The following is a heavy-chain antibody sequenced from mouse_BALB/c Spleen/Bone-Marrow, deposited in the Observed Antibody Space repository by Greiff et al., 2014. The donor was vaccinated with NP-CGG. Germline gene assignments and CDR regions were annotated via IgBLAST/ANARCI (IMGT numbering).Heavy chain of an antibody. V-gene: IGHV2-2*02. Sequence: VQLQQSGPGLVQPSQTLSITCTVSGFSFTIYGVHWVRQSPGKGLEWLGVIWSGGSTDYNAAFISRLSITKDNSKSQVFFKMNSLQANDTAIYYCARTYYGSFAYWGQGTLVTVSA. CDR3: ARTYYGSFAY. D-gene: IGHD1-1*01. CDR1: GFSFTIYG. CDR2: IWSGGST. J-gene: IGHJ3*01.